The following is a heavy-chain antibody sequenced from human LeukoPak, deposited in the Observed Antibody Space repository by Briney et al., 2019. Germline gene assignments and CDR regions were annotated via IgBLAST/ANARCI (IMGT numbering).Heavy chain of an antibody. CDR3: AKGDFWSGYLYYFDY. J-gene: IGHJ4*02. CDR1: VFTFSSYA. V-gene: IGHV3-23*01. D-gene: IGHD3-3*01. CDR2: ISGSGGST. Sequence: GGSLRLSCAASVFTFSSYAMSWVRQAPGKGLEWVSAISGSGGSTYYADSVKGRFTISRDNSKNTLYLQMNSLRAEDTAVYYCAKGDFWSGYLYYFDYWGQGTLVTVSS.